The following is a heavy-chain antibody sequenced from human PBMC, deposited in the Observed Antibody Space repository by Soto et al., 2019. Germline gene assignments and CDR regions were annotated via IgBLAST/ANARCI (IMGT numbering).Heavy chain of an antibody. J-gene: IGHJ6*02. CDR3: ARGDYYGSGSYSYGMDV. Sequence: ASVKVSCKASGYTFTSYDINWVRQATGQGLEWMGWMNPNSGNTGYAQKFQGRVTMTRNTSISTAYMELSSLRSEDTAVYYGARGDYYGSGSYSYGMDVWGQGTTVTVSS. D-gene: IGHD3-10*01. V-gene: IGHV1-8*01. CDR2: MNPNSGNT. CDR1: GYTFTSYD.